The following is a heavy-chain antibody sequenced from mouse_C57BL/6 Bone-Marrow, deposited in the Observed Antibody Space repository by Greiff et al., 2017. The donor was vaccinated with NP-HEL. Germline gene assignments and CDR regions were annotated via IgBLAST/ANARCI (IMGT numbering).Heavy chain of an antibody. CDR1: GYTFTSYW. V-gene: IGHV1-61*01. CDR2: IYPSDSET. D-gene: IGHD6-1*01. Sequence: QVQLQQPGAELVRPGSSVKLSCKASGYTFTSYWMDWVKQRPGQGLEWIGNIYPSDSETHYNQKFKDKATLTVDKSSSTAYMQLSSLTSEDSAVYYCARGHRFAYWGQGTLDTVSA. CDR3: ARGHRFAY. J-gene: IGHJ3*01.